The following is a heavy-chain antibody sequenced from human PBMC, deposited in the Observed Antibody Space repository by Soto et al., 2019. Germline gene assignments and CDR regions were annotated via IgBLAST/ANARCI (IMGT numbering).Heavy chain of an antibody. J-gene: IGHJ5*02. D-gene: IGHD5-12*01. V-gene: IGHV6-1*01. CDR2: TYFRSKWYN. CDR3: AKGDNLGPKTGYAFDP. CDR1: GDSVSSNSAA. Sequence: SQTLSLTCAISGDSVSSNSAAWNWVRQSPSRGLEWLGRTYFRSKWYNDYAVSVKSRIIINPDTSNNQFSLQLNSVAPEDTAVYFCAKGDNLGPKTGYAFDPWGQGIMVTVSS.